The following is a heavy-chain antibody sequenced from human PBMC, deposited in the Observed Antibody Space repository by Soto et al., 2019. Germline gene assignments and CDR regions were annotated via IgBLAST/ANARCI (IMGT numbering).Heavy chain of an antibody. Sequence: GGSLRLSCGASGFTFSNAWMNWVRQAPGKGLEWVGRIKSKTDGGTTDYAAPVKGRFTISRDDSKNTLYLQMNSLKTEDTAVYYCTTALIAVAPEQIYWGQGTLVTVSS. J-gene: IGHJ4*02. CDR3: TTALIAVAPEQIY. V-gene: IGHV3-15*07. CDR1: GFTFSNAW. CDR2: IKSKTDGGTT. D-gene: IGHD6-19*01.